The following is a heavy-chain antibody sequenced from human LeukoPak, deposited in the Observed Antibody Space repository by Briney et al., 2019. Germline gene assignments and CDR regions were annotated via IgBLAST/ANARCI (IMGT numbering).Heavy chain of an antibody. CDR1: GGSVSSGSYY. D-gene: IGHD4-11*01. CDR2: IYYSGST. J-gene: IGHJ4*02. V-gene: IGHV4-61*01. Sequence: SETLSLTCTVSGGSVSSGSYYWSWIRQPPGKGLEWIGYIYYSGSTNYNPSLKSRVTIPVDTSKNQFSLKLSSVTAADTAVYYCARPQRYSNYALDYWGQGTLVTVSS. CDR3: ARPQRYSNYALDY.